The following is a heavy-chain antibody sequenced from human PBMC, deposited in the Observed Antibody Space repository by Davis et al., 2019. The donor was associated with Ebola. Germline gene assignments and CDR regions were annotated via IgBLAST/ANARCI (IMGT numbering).Heavy chain of an antibody. CDR3: ARVRSCTGGVCKYYYYYGMDV. D-gene: IGHD2-8*02. CDR1: GYTFTSYD. J-gene: IGHJ6*02. Sequence: ASVKVSCKASGYTFTSYDINWVRRATGQGLEWMGWMNPNSGNTGYAQKFQGRVTMTRNTSISTAYMELSSLRSEDTAVYYCARVRSCTGGVCKYYYYYGMDVWGQGTTVTVSS. CDR2: MNPNSGNT. V-gene: IGHV1-8*01.